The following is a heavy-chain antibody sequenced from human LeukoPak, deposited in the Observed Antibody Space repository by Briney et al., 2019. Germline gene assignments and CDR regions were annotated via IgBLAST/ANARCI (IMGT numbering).Heavy chain of an antibody. V-gene: IGHV3-48*03. D-gene: IGHD3-22*01. CDR2: ISSSGSTI. CDR1: GFIFSSYE. Sequence: GGSLRLSCAASGFIFSSYEMNWVRQAPGKGLEWVSYISSSGSTIYYADSVKGRFTISRDNSKNTLYLQMNSLRAEDTAVYYCAKSSGYLFPLDYWGQGTLVTVSS. CDR3: AKSSGYLFPLDY. J-gene: IGHJ4*02.